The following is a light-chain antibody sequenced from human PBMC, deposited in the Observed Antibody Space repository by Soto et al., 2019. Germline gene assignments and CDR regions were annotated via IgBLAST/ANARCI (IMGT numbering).Light chain of an antibody. Sequence: SALTQPASVSGSPGQSITISCTGTSSNVGSYNLVSWYQQHPGEAPKLMIYEASKRPSGVSNRFSGSKSGNTASLTISGLQAEDEADYYCGSYAGSDTMRFGGGTKLTVL. V-gene: IGLV2-23*01. CDR2: EAS. J-gene: IGLJ2*01. CDR1: SSNVGSYNL. CDR3: GSYAGSDTMR.